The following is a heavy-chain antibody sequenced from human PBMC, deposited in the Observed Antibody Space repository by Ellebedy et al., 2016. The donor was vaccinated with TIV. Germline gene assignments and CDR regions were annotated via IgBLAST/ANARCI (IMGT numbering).Heavy chain of an antibody. Sequence: GESLKISXAASGFTFSSYGMHWVRQAPGKGLEWVSAISGSGGSTYYADSVKGRFTISRDNSKNTLYLQMNSLRAEDTAVYYCAKGGSCGGSCLLYSWGQGTLVTVSS. D-gene: IGHD2-15*01. CDR1: GFTFSSYG. CDR2: ISGSGGST. J-gene: IGHJ4*02. CDR3: AKGGSCGGSCLLYS. V-gene: IGHV3-23*01.